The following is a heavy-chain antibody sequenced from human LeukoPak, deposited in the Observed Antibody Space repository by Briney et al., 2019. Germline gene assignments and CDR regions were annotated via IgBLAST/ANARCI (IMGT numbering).Heavy chain of an antibody. CDR2: IKQDGSEK. D-gene: IGHD5-18*01. CDR3: AWPGRGYSYGYDY. V-gene: IGHV3-7*01. Sequence: GGSLRLPCAASGFTFSSYWMSWVRQAPGKGLEWVANIKQDGSEKYYVDSVKGRFTISRDDAKNSLYLQMNSLRAEDTAVYYCAWPGRGYSYGYDYWGQGTLVTVSS. J-gene: IGHJ4*02. CDR1: GFTFSSYW.